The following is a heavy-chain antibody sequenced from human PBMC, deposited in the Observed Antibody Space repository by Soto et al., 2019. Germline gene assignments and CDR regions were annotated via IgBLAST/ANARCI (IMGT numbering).Heavy chain of an antibody. CDR2: IKQDGSEK. CDR1: GFTFSSYA. Sequence: EVQLLESGGGLVQPGGSLRLSCAASGFTFSSYAMSWVRQAPGKGLEWVANIKQDGSEKYYVDSVKGRFTISRDNAKNSLYLQMNSLRAEDTAVYYCARDQGFWFDPWGQGTLVTVSS. J-gene: IGHJ5*02. CDR3: ARDQGFWFDP. V-gene: IGHV3-7*03.